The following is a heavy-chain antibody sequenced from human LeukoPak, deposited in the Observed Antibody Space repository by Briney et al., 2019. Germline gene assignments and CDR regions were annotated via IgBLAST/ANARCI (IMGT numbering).Heavy chain of an antibody. CDR3: ARGPTPYGMDV. D-gene: IGHD2-15*01. V-gene: IGHV4-34*01. CDR1: GGSFSGYY. Sequence: SETLSLTCAVYGGSFSGYYWSWIRQPPGKGLEWIGEINHSGSTNYNPSLKIRVTISVDTSKNQFSLKLSSVTAADTAVYYCARGPTPYGMDVWGKGTTVTVSS. CDR2: INHSGST. J-gene: IGHJ6*04.